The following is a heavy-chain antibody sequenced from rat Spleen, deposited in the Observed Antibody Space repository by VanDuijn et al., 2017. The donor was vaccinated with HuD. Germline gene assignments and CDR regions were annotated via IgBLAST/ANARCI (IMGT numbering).Heavy chain of an antibody. CDR1: GFSLIRYN. Sequence: QVQLKESGPGLVQPSQTLSLTCTVSGFSLIRYNVHWVRQPPGKGLEWMGRVRSNGDTSYNSALKYRLSISRDTSNNQVFLKVNSLQTDDTGTYYCTIHPRYWGQGVMVTVSS. V-gene: IGHV2-63*01. CDR2: VRSNGDT. CDR3: TIHPRY. D-gene: IGHD3-1*01. J-gene: IGHJ2*01.